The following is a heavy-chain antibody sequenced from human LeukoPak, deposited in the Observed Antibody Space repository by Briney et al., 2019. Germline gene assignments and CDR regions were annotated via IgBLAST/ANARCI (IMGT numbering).Heavy chain of an antibody. D-gene: IGHD3-22*01. Sequence: GGSLRLSCAASGFTFSSYAMSWVRQAPGKGLEWVSDISGSGGSTYYADSVKGRFTISRDNSKNTLFLQMNSLRAEDTAVYYCAKGRYYYDSSDAFDIWGQGTMVTVSS. CDR3: AKGRYYYDSSDAFDI. CDR2: ISGSGGST. J-gene: IGHJ3*02. CDR1: GFTFSSYA. V-gene: IGHV3-23*01.